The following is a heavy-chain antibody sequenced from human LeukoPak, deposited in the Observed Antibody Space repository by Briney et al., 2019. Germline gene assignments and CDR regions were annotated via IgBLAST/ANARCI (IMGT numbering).Heavy chain of an antibody. J-gene: IGHJ4*02. Sequence: PSETLSLTCTVSGGSISSSRYYWGWIRQPPGKGLEWIGSIYYSGSTYYNPSLKSRVTISVDTSKNQFSLKLSSVTAADTAVYYCARETAADSGFDYWGQGTLVTVSS. CDR1: GGSISSSRYY. CDR3: ARETAADSGFDY. V-gene: IGHV4-39*02. CDR2: IYYSGST. D-gene: IGHD6-13*01.